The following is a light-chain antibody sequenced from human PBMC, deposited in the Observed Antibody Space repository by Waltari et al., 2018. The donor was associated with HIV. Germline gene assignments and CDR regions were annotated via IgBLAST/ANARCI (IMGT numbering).Light chain of an antibody. CDR2: HDT. CDR3: QVWDTNTDQYVI. CDR1: NIGSKS. Sequence: SYVLTQPPSVLVAPGKTARITCGGENIGSKSVNWYQKQPGQAPVMVIYHDTDRPLGIPDRFSGSNSEDTATLTIRRVEAGDEADYFCQVWDTNTDQYVIFGGGTNLAV. J-gene: IGLJ2*01. V-gene: IGLV3-21*01.